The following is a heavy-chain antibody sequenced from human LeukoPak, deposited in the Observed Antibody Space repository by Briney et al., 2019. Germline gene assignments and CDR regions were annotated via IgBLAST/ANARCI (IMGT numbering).Heavy chain of an antibody. Sequence: GGSLRLSCAASGFSFSSYTMTWVRQAPGKGLEWVSAIDGSGDSTHYADSVKGRFTISRDSSNTLYLQMNSLRGEDTAVYHCAKGLTYNFAYWGSAQFDSWGQGTLVTVSS. J-gene: IGHJ4*02. CDR1: GFSFSSYT. CDR2: IDGSGDST. CDR3: AKGLTYNFAYWGSAQFDS. V-gene: IGHV3-23*01. D-gene: IGHD7-27*01.